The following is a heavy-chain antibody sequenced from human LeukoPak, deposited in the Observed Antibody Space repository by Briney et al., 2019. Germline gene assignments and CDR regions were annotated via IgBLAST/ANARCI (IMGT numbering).Heavy chain of an antibody. CDR3: ARGGTIYDTILEDPFDI. CDR2: MNPNSGNT. D-gene: IGHD3-22*01. Sequence: ASVKVSCKASGYTFSTYDINWVRQVPGQGLEWMGWMNPNSGNTGYAQEFQGRVAMTRDTSISTAYMELRSLISDDTAVYYCARGGTIYDTILEDPFDIWGQGTMVTVSS. CDR1: GYTFSTYD. J-gene: IGHJ3*02. V-gene: IGHV1-8*01.